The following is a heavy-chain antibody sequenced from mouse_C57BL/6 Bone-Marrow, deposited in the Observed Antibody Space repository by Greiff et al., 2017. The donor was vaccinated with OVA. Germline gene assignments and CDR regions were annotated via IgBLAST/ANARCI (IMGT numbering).Heavy chain of an antibody. D-gene: IGHD1-1*01. Sequence: QVQLQQPGAELVRPGSSVKLSCKASGYTFTSYWMDWVKQRPGQGLEWIGNIYPSDSETHYNQKFKDKATLTVDKSSSTAYMQLSSLTSEDSAVYYCARGVLRYAMDYWGQGTSVTVSS. CDR2: IYPSDSET. J-gene: IGHJ4*01. V-gene: IGHV1-61*01. CDR1: GYTFTSYW. CDR3: ARGVLRYAMDY.